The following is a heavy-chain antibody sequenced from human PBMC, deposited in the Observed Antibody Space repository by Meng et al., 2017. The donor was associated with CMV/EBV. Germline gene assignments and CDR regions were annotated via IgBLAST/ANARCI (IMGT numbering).Heavy chain of an antibody. CDR1: GFTFSSYA. J-gene: IGHJ5*02. CDR3: ARDRVTAAAGVGWFDP. V-gene: IGHV3-30*04. D-gene: IGHD6-13*01. CDR2: ISYDGSNK. Sequence: LSLTCAASGFTFSSYAMHWVRQAPGKGLEWVAVISYDGSNKYYADSVKGRFTISRDNSKNTLYLQMNSLRAEDTAVYYCARDRVTAAAGVGWFDPWGQGTLVTVPQ.